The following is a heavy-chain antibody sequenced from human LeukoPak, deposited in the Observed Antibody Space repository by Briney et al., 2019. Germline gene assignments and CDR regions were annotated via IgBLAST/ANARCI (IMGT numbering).Heavy chain of an antibody. CDR3: VRDTSGYPIFAFDS. CDR1: GFTFSDYN. D-gene: IGHD3-3*02. CDR2: ISSRGSFI. V-gene: IGHV3-21*01. J-gene: IGHJ4*02. Sequence: PGGSLRLSCAASGFTFSDYNMNWIRQAPGKGLEWVAYISSRGSFIYYVDAVKGRFTISRDNAGNSLFLQMNSLRAEDTALYHCVRDTSGYPIFAFDSWGQGTPVTVSS.